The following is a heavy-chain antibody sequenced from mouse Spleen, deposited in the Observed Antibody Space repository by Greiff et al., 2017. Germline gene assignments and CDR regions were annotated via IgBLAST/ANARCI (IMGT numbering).Heavy chain of an antibody. CDR1: GFTFSSSG. J-gene: IGHJ1*01. V-gene: IGHV5-17*02. CDR3: ARGGGYVSSYRWYFDV. Sequence: EVQLVESGGGLVQPGGSRKLSCAASGFTFSSSGMHWVRQAPEKGLEWVAYISSGSSTTYYADTVKGRSTISRDNPKNTLFLQMNSLRSEDTAMYYCARGGGYVSSYRWYFDVWGAGTTVTVSS. D-gene: IGHD1-1*01. CDR2: ISSGSSTT.